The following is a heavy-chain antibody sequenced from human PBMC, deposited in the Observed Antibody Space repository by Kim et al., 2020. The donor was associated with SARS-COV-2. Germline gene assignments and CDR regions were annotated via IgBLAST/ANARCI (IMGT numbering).Heavy chain of an antibody. V-gene: IGHV6-1*01. CDR2: TYYRSKWYN. CDR1: GDSVSSNSAA. Sequence: SQTLSLTCAISGDSVSSNSAAWNWIRQSPSRGLEWLGRTYYRSKWYNDYAVSVKSRITINPDTSKNQFSLQPNSVTPEDTAVYYCARTFYGSGSYGGWFDPWGQGTLVTVSS. J-gene: IGHJ5*02. D-gene: IGHD3-10*01. CDR3: ARTFYGSGSYGGWFDP.